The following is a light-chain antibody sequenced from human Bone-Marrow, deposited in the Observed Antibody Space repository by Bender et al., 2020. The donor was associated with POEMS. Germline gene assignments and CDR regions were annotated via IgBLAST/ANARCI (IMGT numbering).Light chain of an antibody. Sequence: QSALTQPRSVSGSPGQSVAISCTGTSSDVGGYNYVSWYQQYPGKAPKLMIYEVSQRPSGVPDRFSGSKSGNTAYLTVSGLQAEDEAHDYCSSYAGEDVPGVLGGGTKLTVL. CDR3: SSYAGEDVPGV. V-gene: IGLV2-11*01. CDR1: SSDVGGYNY. CDR2: EVS. J-gene: IGLJ3*02.